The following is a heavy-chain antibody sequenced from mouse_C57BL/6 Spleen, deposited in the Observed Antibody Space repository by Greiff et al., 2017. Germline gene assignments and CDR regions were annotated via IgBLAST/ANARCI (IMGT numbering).Heavy chain of an antibody. D-gene: IGHD2-4*01. J-gene: IGHJ2*01. CDR2: ISNGGGST. CDR3: ARQGDYDTFDY. Sequence: EVHLVESGGGLVQPGGSLKLSCAASGFTFSDYYMYWVRQTPEKRLEWVAYISNGGGSTYYPDTVKGRFTISRDNAKNTLYLQMSRLKSEDTAMYYCARQGDYDTFDYWGQGTTLTVSS. CDR1: GFTFSDYY. V-gene: IGHV5-12*01.